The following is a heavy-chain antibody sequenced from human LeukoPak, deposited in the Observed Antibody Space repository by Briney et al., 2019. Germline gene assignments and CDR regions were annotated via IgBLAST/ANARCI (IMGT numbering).Heavy chain of an antibody. D-gene: IGHD2-2*01. J-gene: IGHJ4*02. CDR2: INHSGST. V-gene: IGHV4-34*01. CDR1: GGSFSGYY. CDR3: AGSSSTSRDGLGY. Sequence: SETLSLTCAVYGGSFSGYYWSWIRQPPGKGLEWIGEINHSGSTNYNPSLKRRVTISVDTSKNQFSLKLSSVTAADTAVYYCAGSSSTSRDGLGYWGQGTLVTVSS.